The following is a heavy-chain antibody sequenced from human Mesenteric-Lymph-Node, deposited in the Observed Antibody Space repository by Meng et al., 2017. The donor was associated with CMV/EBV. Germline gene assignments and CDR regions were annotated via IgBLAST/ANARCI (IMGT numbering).Heavy chain of an antibody. V-gene: IGHV5-51*01. CDR1: GYSFTNYW. J-gene: IGHJ3*02. CDR3: ARHPLGDGSRRALDI. D-gene: IGHD3-16*01. CDR2: IYPGDSDT. Sequence: KVSCKGSGYSFTNYWIGWVRQMPGKGLEWMGIIYPGDSDTTYSPSFQGQVTISVDKSISTAYLQWSSLKASDTAMYYCARHPLGDGSRRALDIWGQGTMVTVSS.